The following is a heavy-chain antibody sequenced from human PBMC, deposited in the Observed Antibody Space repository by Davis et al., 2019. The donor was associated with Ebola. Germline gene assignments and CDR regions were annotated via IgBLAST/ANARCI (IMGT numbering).Heavy chain of an antibody. V-gene: IGHV1-18*01. CDR1: GGTFSSYT. J-gene: IGHJ6*01. D-gene: IGHD1-26*01. Sequence: AASVKVSCKASGGTFSSYTISWVRQAPGQGLEWMGWISAYNGNTNYAQKLQGRVTMTTDTSTSTAYMELRSLRSDDTAVYYCARLRSLHQGPIGLPPGTLLQEHLWG. CDR2: ISAYNGNT. CDR3: ARLRSLHQGPIGLPPGTLLQEHL.